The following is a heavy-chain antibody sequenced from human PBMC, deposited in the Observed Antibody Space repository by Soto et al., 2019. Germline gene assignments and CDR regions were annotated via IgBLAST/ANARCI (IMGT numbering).Heavy chain of an antibody. D-gene: IGHD2-21*02. CDR2: IYYSGRT. CDR1: GESISSSSYY. CDR3: ARQRTTVVTQAYFDH. V-gene: IGHV4-39*01. Sequence: SETLSLTCIVSGESISSSSYYWGWIRQPPGKGLEWIGSIYYSGRTYYNPSFKSRATISIDTSKNQFSLKLSSVTATDTAVYYCARQRTTVVTQAYFDHWGQGALVTVSS. J-gene: IGHJ4*02.